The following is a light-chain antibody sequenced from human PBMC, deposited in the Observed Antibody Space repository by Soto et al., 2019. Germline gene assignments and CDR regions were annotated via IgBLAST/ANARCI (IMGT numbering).Light chain of an antibody. CDR1: QDIRNY. CDR2: DAS. J-gene: IGKJ4*01. Sequence: IQLTQSPSSLSASVGDRVTVTCRASQDIRNYLAWYQQKPGKAPKLLICDASTLYGGVPSRFSGSGSGTDFTLPISGLQHEDFAAYYCQQLRSSPSTFGGGTKVEI. CDR3: QQLRSSPST. V-gene: IGKV1-9*01.